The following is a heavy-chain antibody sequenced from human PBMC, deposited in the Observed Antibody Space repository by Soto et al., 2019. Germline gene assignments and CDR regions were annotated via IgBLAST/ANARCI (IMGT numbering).Heavy chain of an antibody. D-gene: IGHD3-3*01. CDR2: IYYSGST. CDR3: ASRGLRFLEWLSNYGMDV. CDR1: GGSISSSSYY. J-gene: IGHJ6*02. Sequence: PSETLSLTCTVSGGSISSSSYYWGWIRQPPGKGLEWIGSIYYSGSTYYNPSLKSRVTISVDTSKNQFSLKLSSVTAADTAVYSCASRGLRFLEWLSNYGMDVWGQGTTVTVSS. V-gene: IGHV4-39*01.